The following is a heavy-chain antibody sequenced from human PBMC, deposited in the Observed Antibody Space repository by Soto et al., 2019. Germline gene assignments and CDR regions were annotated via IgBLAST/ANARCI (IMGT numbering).Heavy chain of an antibody. Sequence: VSVKVSRKVSGYTLTVLFMHCVRQDPGKGLEWMGGFDPEDGETIYAQKFQGRVTMTEDTSTDTAYMELSSLRSEDTAVYYCATSSYGSGSYDAFDIWGQGTMVTVSS. CDR3: ATSSYGSGSYDAFDI. CDR2: FDPEDGET. CDR1: GYTLTVLF. V-gene: IGHV1-24*01. D-gene: IGHD3-10*01. J-gene: IGHJ3*02.